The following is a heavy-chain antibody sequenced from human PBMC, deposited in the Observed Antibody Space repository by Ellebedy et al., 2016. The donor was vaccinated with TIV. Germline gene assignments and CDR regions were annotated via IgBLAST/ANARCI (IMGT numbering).Heavy chain of an antibody. J-gene: IGHJ3*02. CDR1: GGSISSSSYY. V-gene: IGHV4-39*07. D-gene: IGHD3-16*02. CDR3: ARDLPMITFGGVIGNDAFDI. CDR2: IYYSGST. Sequence: SETLSLXXTVSGGSISSSSYYWGWIRQPPGKGLEWIGSIYYSGSTYYNPSLKSRVTISVDTSKNQFSLKLSSVTAADTAVYYCARDLPMITFGGVIGNDAFDIWGQGTMVTVSS.